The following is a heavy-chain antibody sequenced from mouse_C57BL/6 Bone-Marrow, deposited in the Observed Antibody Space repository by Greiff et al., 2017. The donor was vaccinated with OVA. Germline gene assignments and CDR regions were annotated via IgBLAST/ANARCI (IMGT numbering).Heavy chain of an antibody. CDR1: GYSITSGYD. D-gene: IGHD1-1*01. Sequence: DVKLQESGPGMVKPSQSLSLTCTVTGYSITSGYDWHWIRHFPGNQLEWMGYISYSGSTNYNPSLKSRISITHDTSKNHFFLKLNSVTTEDTATYYCARETTDWYFDVWGTGTTVTVSS. CDR2: ISYSGST. J-gene: IGHJ1*03. CDR3: ARETTDWYFDV. V-gene: IGHV3-1*01.